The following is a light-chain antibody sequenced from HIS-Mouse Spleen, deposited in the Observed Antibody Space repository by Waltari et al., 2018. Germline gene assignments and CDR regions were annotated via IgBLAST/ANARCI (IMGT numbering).Light chain of an antibody. Sequence: DIVMTQSPDSLAVSLGERATINCQSSQSVLYSSNNKNYLAWYQQKPGQPPKLLIYWASTRESGVPDRFSGSGSGTDFTLTISSLQAEDVAVYYCQQYYSTRFTFGPGTKVDIK. CDR3: QQYYSTRFT. CDR1: QSVLYSSNNKNY. CDR2: WAS. J-gene: IGKJ3*01. V-gene: IGKV4-1*01.